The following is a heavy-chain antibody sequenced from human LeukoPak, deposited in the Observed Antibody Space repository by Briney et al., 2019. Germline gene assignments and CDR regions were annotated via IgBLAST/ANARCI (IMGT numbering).Heavy chain of an antibody. CDR2: ISSSSSTI. D-gene: IGHD5-12*01. Sequence: GGSLRLSCAASGFTFSSYSMNWVRQAPGKGLEWVSYISSSSSTIYYADSVKGRFTISRDNAKNSLYLQMNSLRAEDTAVYYCARETAGYDYWGQGTLVTVSS. CDR1: GFTFSSYS. V-gene: IGHV3-48*01. J-gene: IGHJ4*02. CDR3: ARETAGYDY.